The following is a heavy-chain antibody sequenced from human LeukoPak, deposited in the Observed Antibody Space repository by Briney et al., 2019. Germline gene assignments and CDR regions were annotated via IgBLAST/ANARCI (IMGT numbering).Heavy chain of an antibody. J-gene: IGHJ6*04. CDR1: GFTFRDSY. D-gene: IGHD5-12*01. CDR3: ARGSADYSWYMDV. V-gene: IGHV3-11*01. CDR2: ISSGFINI. Sequence: GGSLRLSCAASGFTFRDSYMSWIRQAPGKGLEWISYISSGFINIYYADSVKGRFTISRGNVKNSLYLQMNSLRAEDTAVYYCARGSADYSWYMDVWGKGTTVTVSS.